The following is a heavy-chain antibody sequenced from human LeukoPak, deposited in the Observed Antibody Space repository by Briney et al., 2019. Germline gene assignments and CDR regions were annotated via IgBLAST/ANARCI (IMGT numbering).Heavy chain of an antibody. D-gene: IGHD6-13*01. CDR2: MNPNSGNT. CDR1: GYTFTSYD. Sequence: ASVKVSCKASGYTFTSYDINWVRQATGQGLEWMGWMNPNSGNTGYAQKFQGRVTMTRNTSISTAYMELSSLRSEDTAVYYCARDLRHSSSWYGAQDFDYWGQGTLVTVSP. V-gene: IGHV1-8*01. J-gene: IGHJ4*02. CDR3: ARDLRHSSSWYGAQDFDY.